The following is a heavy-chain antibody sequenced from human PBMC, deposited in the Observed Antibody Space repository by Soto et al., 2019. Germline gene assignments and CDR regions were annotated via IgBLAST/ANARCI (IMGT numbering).Heavy chain of an antibody. D-gene: IGHD3-3*01. J-gene: IGHJ6*02. CDR1: GFIVSSNY. CDR2: IYSGGST. V-gene: IGHV3-53*01. CDR3: ARGDHTFWSGSLDV. Sequence: PWGSLRRSCAASGFIVSSNYMSWVRQAPAKGLEWVSVIYSGGSTYYADSVKGRFTISRDNSKNTLYLQMNSLRAEDTAVYYCARGDHTFWSGSLDVWRQRTQVTVCS.